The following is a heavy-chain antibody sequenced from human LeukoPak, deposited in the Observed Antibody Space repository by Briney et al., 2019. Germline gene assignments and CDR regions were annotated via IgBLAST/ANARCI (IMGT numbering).Heavy chain of an antibody. D-gene: IGHD4-11*01. V-gene: IGHV1-2*02. CDR2: INPNTAGT. J-gene: IGHJ6*03. CDR3: ATSAGDYRAGHYYYMGV. Sequence: ASVKVSCKASGGTFSSYAISWVRQAPGQGLEWMGWINPNTAGTNYAQKFLGGVTLTWDTSISTAYMELTRLTSDDTAVYYCATSAGDYRAGHYYYMGVWGKGTSVSVSS. CDR1: GGTFSSYA.